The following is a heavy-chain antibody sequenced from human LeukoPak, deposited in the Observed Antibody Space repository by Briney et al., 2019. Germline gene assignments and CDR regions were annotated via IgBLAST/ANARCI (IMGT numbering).Heavy chain of an antibody. CDR2: INPSGGST. J-gene: IGHJ5*02. Sequence: ASVKVSCKASGYTFTSYYMHWVRQAPGQGLEWMGIINPSGGSTSYAQKFQGRVTMTRDTSTSTVYMELSSLRSEDTAVYYCARDGTTYYDTLTGYPNSNWFDPRGQGTLVTVSS. D-gene: IGHD3-9*01. CDR3: ARDGTTYYDTLTGYPNSNWFDP. CDR1: GYTFTSYY. V-gene: IGHV1-46*01.